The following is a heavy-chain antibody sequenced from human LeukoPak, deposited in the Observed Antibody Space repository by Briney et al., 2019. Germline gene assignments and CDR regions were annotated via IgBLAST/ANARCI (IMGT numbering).Heavy chain of an antibody. CDR3: ARGDDILVPLRS. J-gene: IGHJ4*02. CDR2: INPNSGGT. CDR1: VYTFTRYY. V-gene: IGHV1-2*02. D-gene: IGHD3-9*01. Sequence: ASVTVSFKASVYTFTRYYMHWVRQARAKGLEWMGWINPNSGGTNYAQKFQGRVTMTRDTSISTAYMELSRLRSDDTAVYYCARGDDILVPLRSWGQGTLVTVSS.